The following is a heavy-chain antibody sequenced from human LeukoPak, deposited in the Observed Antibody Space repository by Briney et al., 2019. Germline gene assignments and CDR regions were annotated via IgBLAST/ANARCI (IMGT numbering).Heavy chain of an antibody. D-gene: IGHD4-11*01. Sequence: PGGSLRLSCAASGFTFSSYSMNWVRQAPGKGLEWVSYISSSSSTIHYADSVKGRFTISRDNAKNSLYLQMNSLRAEDTAVYYCAGATPKVYYYYMDVWGKGTTVTVSS. V-gene: IGHV3-48*01. CDR2: ISSSSSTI. CDR3: AGATPKVYYYYMDV. J-gene: IGHJ6*03. CDR1: GFTFSSYS.